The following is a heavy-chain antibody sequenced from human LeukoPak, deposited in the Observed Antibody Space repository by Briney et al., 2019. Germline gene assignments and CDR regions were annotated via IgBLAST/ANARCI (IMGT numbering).Heavy chain of an antibody. CDR2: VYHSGST. V-gene: IGHV4-4*02. CDR3: AREGVWGSYRY. CDR1: GGSISSSNW. Sequence: SGTLSLTCAVSGGSISSSNWWSWVRQPPGKGLEWIGEVYHSGSTNYNPSLKSRVTMSVDTSKNQFSLKLSSVTAVDTAVYYCAREGVWGSYRYWGQGTLVTVSS. D-gene: IGHD3-16*02. J-gene: IGHJ4*02.